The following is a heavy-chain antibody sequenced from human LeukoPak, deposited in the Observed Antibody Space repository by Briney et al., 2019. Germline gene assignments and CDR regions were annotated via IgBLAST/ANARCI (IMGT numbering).Heavy chain of an antibody. CDR2: IYYSGST. Sequence: PSETLSLTCTVSGVSVSSGSYYWGWIRQPPGKGLEWIGSIYYSGSTYYNPSLKSRVTISVDTSKNQFSLKLSSVTAADTAVHYCARLELGESFFDYWGQGTLVTVSS. CDR1: GVSVSSGSYY. J-gene: IGHJ4*02. D-gene: IGHD3-16*01. CDR3: ARLELGESFFDY. V-gene: IGHV4-39*01.